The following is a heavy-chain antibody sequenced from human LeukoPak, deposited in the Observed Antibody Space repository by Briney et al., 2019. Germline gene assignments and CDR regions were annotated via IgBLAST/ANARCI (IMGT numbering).Heavy chain of an antibody. CDR3: ARDLGVVIAHYYYYYMDV. V-gene: IGHV3-7*01. CDR1: GFTFSSYW. D-gene: IGHD3-22*01. J-gene: IGHJ6*03. Sequence: SGGSLRLPCAASGFTFSSYWMSWVRKAPGKGLEWVANIKQDGSEKYYVDSVKGRFTISRDNAKNSLYLQMNSLRAEDTAVYYCARDLGVVIAHYYYYYMDVWGKGTTVTVSS. CDR2: IKQDGSEK.